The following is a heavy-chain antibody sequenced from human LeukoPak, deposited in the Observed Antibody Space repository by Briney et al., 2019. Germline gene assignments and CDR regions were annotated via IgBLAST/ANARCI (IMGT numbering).Heavy chain of an antibody. V-gene: IGHV3-30*03. J-gene: IGHJ4*02. D-gene: IGHD5-12*01. CDR3: ASYSGYGPFDY. CDR1: GFTFSSYA. Sequence: PGGSLRLSCAASGFTFSSYAMSWVRQAPGKGLEWVAVISYDGSNKYYADSVKGRFTISRDNSKNTLYLQMNSLRAEDTAVYYCASYSGYGPFDYWGQGTLVTVSS. CDR2: ISYDGSNK.